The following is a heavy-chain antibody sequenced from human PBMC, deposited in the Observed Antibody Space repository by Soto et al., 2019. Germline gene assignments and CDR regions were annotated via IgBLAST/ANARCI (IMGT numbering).Heavy chain of an antibody. CDR2: ARNKVNSHTT. D-gene: IGHD1-26*01. CDR1: GFTFSDHH. J-gene: IGHJ4*02. V-gene: IGHV3-72*01. CDR3: SNSPVGKIGSG. Sequence: GGSLRLSCVGSGFTFSDHHMDWVRQAPGKGLEWVGRARNKVNSHTTEYAASVKGRFTISRDDSKNSMYVQMDSLKTEDTAVYYCSNSPVGKIGSGWGQGTLVTVSS.